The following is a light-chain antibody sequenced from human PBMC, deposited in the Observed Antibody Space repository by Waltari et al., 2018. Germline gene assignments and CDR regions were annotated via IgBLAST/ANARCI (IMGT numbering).Light chain of an antibody. J-gene: IGKJ1*01. CDR3: QQYNGYFTWT. Sequence: DIQITQSPSSLSASVGDRVTITCRASQSINRYLHWYQQKPGKAPKLLIYAASSLQSGVPSRFSVSGSGTDFTLTISSLQPDDFATYYCQQYNGYFTWTFGQGTKVEIK. V-gene: IGKV1-39*01. CDR2: AAS. CDR1: QSINRY.